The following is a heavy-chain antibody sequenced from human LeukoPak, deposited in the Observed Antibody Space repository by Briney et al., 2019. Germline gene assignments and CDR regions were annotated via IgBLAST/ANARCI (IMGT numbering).Heavy chain of an antibody. J-gene: IGHJ6*02. D-gene: IGHD5-24*01. CDR3: ARDGYNPFYYYYYGMDV. Sequence: GASVKVSCKVSGYTLTELSMHWVRQAPGKGLEWMGGFDPEDGETIYAQKFQGRVTMTTDTSTSTAYMELRSLRSDDTAVYYCARDGYNPFYYYYYGMDVWGQGTTVTVSS. V-gene: IGHV1-24*01. CDR1: GYTLTELS. CDR2: FDPEDGET.